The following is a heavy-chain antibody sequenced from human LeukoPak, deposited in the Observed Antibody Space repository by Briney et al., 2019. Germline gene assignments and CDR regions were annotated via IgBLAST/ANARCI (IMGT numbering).Heavy chain of an antibody. Sequence: EGSLRLSRAASGFALSSYAMSWVRQTPGKGLEWVSAISGGGGSTYYAHSVKGRFTISRDNSKNTLFLQMNSLRAEDTAVYYCAKDKRGGPYGVDYWGQGTLVTVSS. CDR3: AKDKRGGPYGVDY. D-gene: IGHD2-8*01. V-gene: IGHV3-23*01. CDR1: GFALSSYA. CDR2: ISGGGGST. J-gene: IGHJ4*02.